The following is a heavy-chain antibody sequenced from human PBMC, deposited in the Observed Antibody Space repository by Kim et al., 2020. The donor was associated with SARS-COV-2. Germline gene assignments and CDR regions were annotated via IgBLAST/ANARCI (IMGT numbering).Heavy chain of an antibody. CDR2: IGNSGDT. V-gene: IGHV3-23*01. D-gene: IGHD3-10*01. CDR3: AREEYYGSGSFGGGGLDV. CDR1: GFTFSRCG. Sequence: GGSLRLSCAASGFTFSRCGMTWVRQAPGKGLEWVSHIGNSGDTYYADFGKGRFTISRDMSQTTLFLRMDSLRVEDTAVYYCAREEYYGSGSFGGGGLDVWGQGTTVTVSS. J-gene: IGHJ6*02.